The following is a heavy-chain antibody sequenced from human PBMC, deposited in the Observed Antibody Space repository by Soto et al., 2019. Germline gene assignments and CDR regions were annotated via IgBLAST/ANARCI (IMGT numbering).Heavy chain of an antibody. CDR3: AKDRELLHSSSPVDY. CDR1: GFTFSSSA. V-gene: IGHV3-23*01. Sequence: GGSLRLSCAASGFTFSSSAMSWVRQAPGKGLEWVSAISGSGGSTYYADSVKGRFTISRDNSKNTLYLQMNSLRAEDTAVYYCAKDRELLHSSSPVDYWGQGTLVTVSS. D-gene: IGHD6-6*01. CDR2: ISGSGGST. J-gene: IGHJ4*02.